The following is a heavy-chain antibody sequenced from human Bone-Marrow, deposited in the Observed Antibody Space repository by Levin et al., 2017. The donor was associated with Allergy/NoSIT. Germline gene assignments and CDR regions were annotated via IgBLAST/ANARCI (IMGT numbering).Heavy chain of an antibody. D-gene: IGHD6-19*01. CDR1: GFTFSSNA. J-gene: IGHJ4*02. V-gene: IGHV3-23*01. Sequence: GGSLRLSCAVSGFTFSSNAMSWVRQAPGKGLEWVSAITGSGDRTYFADSVKGRFTISRDNSRNTVYLQMNSLRDDDTAMYYCAKEQGGSGGYTVDYWGQGTLVTVSP. CDR2: ITGSGDRT. CDR3: AKEQGGSGGYTVDY.